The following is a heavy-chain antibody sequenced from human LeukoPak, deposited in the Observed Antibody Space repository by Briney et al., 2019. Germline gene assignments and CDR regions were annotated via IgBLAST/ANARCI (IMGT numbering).Heavy chain of an antibody. CDR3: ARGTYCGDDCYNRYFDL. CDR2: IIPTLGIP. V-gene: IGHV1-69*04. Sequence: GASVKVSCKASGGTFRRNSVSWVRQAPGQGLEWMGGIIPTLGIPEYAQKFKDRVTISADKSTGTAYMELSSLRSDDTAVYYCARGTYCGDDCYNRYFDLWGRGTLVTVSS. CDR1: GGTFRRNS. D-gene: IGHD2-21*02. J-gene: IGHJ2*01.